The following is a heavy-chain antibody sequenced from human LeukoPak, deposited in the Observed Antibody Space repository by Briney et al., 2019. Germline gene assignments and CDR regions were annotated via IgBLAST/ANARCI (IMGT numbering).Heavy chain of an antibody. CDR2: IYYSGST. Sequence: SETLSLTCTVSRGSLSSYYWSWIRQPPGKGLEWIGYIYYSGSTNYNPSLKSRVTISVDTSKNQFSLKLSSVTAADTAVYYCARGLIGYCSGGSCYRGYFDYWGQGTLVTVSS. V-gene: IGHV4-59*01. CDR1: RGSLSSYY. J-gene: IGHJ4*02. CDR3: ARGLIGYCSGGSCYRGYFDY. D-gene: IGHD2-15*01.